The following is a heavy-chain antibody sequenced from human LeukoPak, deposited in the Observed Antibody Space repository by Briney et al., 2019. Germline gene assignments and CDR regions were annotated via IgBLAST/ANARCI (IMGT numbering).Heavy chain of an antibody. CDR3: AKDPQTRGLYYFDY. CDR1: GFTFSSYG. CDR2: IRYDGSNK. V-gene: IGHV3-30*02. J-gene: IGHJ4*02. Sequence: PGGSLRLSCAASGFTFSSYGMHWVRQAPGKGLEWVAFIRYDGSNKYYADSVKGRFTISRDNSKNTVYLQKNSLRTEDTAVYYCAKDPQTRGLYYFDYWGQGTLVTVSS. D-gene: IGHD3-10*01.